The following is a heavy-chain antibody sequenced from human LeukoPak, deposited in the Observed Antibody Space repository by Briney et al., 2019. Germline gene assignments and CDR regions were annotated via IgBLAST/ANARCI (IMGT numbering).Heavy chain of an antibody. J-gene: IGHJ6*03. V-gene: IGHV4-34*01. Sequence: SETLSLTCAVYGGSFNSYYWSWIRQPPGRGLEWIGEINHSGNTNYNPSLKSRVTISEDTPKNQFSLKLSSVSAADTAVYYCARTGGRYREGGGHYYYYMDVWGKGTTVIVSS. D-gene: IGHD3-16*01. CDR2: INHSGNT. CDR3: ARTGGRYREGGGHYYYYMDV. CDR1: GGSFNSYY.